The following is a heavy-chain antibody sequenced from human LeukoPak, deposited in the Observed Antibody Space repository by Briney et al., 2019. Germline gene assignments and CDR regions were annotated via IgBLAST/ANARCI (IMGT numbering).Heavy chain of an antibody. D-gene: IGHD2-8*02. Sequence: GGSLRLSCAASGFTFSSFATTWVRQAPGKGLEWVSGFDGNGPNTYYADSVKGRWTISRDNSRNTLYLEMNSLRPEDTAIYYCAKPRTTGLGWAQFDYWGQGSLVTVSS. CDR3: AKPRTTGLGWAQFDY. CDR2: FDGNGPNT. J-gene: IGHJ4*02. CDR1: GFTFSSFA. V-gene: IGHV3-23*01.